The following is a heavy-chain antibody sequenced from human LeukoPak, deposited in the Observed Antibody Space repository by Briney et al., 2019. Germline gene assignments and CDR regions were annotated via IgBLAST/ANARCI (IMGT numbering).Heavy chain of an antibody. D-gene: IGHD1-26*01. Sequence: ASVKVSCKASGYTFTSHYMHWVRQAPGQGLEWMGIINPSGGSTSYAQKFQGRVTMTRDMSTSTVYMELSSLRSEDTAVYYCARGPLAHRRPQGIIVGADSFDYWGQGTLVTVSS. CDR2: INPSGGST. V-gene: IGHV1-46*01. CDR1: GYTFTSHY. J-gene: IGHJ4*02. CDR3: ARGPLAHRRPQGIIVGADSFDY.